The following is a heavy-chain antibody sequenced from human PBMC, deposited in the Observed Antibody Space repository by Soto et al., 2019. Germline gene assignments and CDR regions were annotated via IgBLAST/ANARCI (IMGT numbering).Heavy chain of an antibody. CDR1: GGSFSGYY. J-gene: IGHJ4*02. CDR3: ARDKLTGLFDY. Sequence: SETLSLTCAVYGGSFSGYYWTWIRQPPGTGLEWIGEINHSGSTNYNPSLKSRVTISVDTSKNQFSLKLTSVTAADTAVSYCARDKLTGLFDYWGQGTLVTVSS. V-gene: IGHV4-34*01. D-gene: IGHD2-8*02. CDR2: INHSGST.